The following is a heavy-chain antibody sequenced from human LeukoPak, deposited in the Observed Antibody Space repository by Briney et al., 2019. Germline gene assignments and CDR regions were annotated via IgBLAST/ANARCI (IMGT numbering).Heavy chain of an antibody. CDR3: AKDSGSMVRGPFDY. CDR1: GFTFSSYA. Sequence: PGGSLRLSCAASGFTFSSYAMSWVRQAPGKGLEWVSAMSGSGGSTYYADSVKGRFTISRDNSKNTLYLQMNSLRAEDTAVYYCAKDSGSMVRGPFDYWGQGTLVTASS. D-gene: IGHD3-10*01. V-gene: IGHV3-23*01. CDR2: MSGSGGST. J-gene: IGHJ4*02.